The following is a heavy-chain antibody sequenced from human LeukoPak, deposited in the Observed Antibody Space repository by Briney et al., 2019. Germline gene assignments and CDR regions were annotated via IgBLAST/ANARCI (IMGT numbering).Heavy chain of an antibody. CDR1: GGSISSYY. CDR2: IYYSGST. V-gene: IGHV4-59*01. Sequence: SETLSLTCTVSGGSISSYYWSWIRQPPGKGLEWIGYIYYSGSTNYNPSLKSRVTISVDTSKNQFSLKLSSVTAADTAVYYCARDTHYYDSSGYLGGGAFDIWGQGTMVTVSS. CDR3: ARDTHYYDSSGYLGGGAFDI. J-gene: IGHJ3*02. D-gene: IGHD3-22*01.